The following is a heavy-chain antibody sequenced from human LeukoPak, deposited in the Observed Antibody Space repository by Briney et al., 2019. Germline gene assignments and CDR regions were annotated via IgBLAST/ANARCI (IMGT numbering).Heavy chain of an antibody. D-gene: IGHD3-22*01. J-gene: IGHJ4*02. CDR3: ARGGAVMSYDSSGYYVY. V-gene: IGHV1-69*13. Sequence: ASVKVSCKASGGTFNSYAISWVRQAPGQGLEWMGGIIPIFGTANYAQKFQGRVTITADESTSTAYMELSSLRSEDTAVYYCARGGAVMSYDSSGYYVYWGQGTLVTVSS. CDR1: GGTFNSYA. CDR2: IIPIFGTA.